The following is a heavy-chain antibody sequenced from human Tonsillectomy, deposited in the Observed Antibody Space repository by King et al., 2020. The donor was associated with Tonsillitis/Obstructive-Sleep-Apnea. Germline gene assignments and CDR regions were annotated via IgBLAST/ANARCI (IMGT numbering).Heavy chain of an antibody. CDR1: GGSISSSTYY. CDR2: IYYSGST. V-gene: IGHV4-39*01. CDR3: AIHAPHYFERSGTPYYMDV. J-gene: IGHJ6*03. Sequence: QLQESGPGLVKPSETLSLTCTVSGGSISSSTYYWGWIRQPPGMGLEWIGSIYYSGSTYYNPSLKSRVTISVDTSKNQFSLKLSSVTAADTAVYYCAIHAPHYFERSGTPYYMDVWGRRTTVTVSS. D-gene: IGHD3-22*01.